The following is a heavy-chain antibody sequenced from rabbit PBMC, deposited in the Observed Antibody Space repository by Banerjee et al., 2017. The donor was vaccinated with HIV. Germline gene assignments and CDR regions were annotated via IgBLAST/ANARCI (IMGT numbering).Heavy chain of an antibody. D-gene: IGHD4-2*01. CDR3: ASRAGGNFYAFDP. Sequence: QSLEESGGDLVKPGASLTLTCTASGFSFNNNYHMCWVRQAPGKGLEWIACIDAGTSGTTYYANWAEGRFTFSKTSSTTVTLQMTSLTAADTATYFCASRAGGNFYAFDPWGQGTLVTVS. CDR1: GFSFNNNYH. CDR2: IDAGTSGTT. V-gene: IGHV1S40*01. J-gene: IGHJ2*01.